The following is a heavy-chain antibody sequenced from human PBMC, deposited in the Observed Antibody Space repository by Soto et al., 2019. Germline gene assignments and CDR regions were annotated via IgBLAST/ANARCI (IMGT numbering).Heavy chain of an antibody. CDR2: ISGSGGST. CDR1: GFTFSSYA. D-gene: IGHD3-3*01. V-gene: IGHV3-23*01. CDR3: AKRGFLEWLSEDLMDV. J-gene: IGHJ6*03. Sequence: EVQLLESGGGLVQPGGSLRLSCAASGFTFSSYAMSWVRQAPGKGLEWVSAISGSGGSTYYADSVKGRFTISRDNSKNTLYLQMNSLRAEDTAVYYCAKRGFLEWLSEDLMDVWGKGSTVTVSS.